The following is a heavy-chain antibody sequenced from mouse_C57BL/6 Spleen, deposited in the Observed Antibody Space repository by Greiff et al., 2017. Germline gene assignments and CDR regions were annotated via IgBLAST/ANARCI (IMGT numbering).Heavy chain of an antibody. D-gene: IGHD1-1*01. CDR1: GYSFTDYN. V-gene: IGHV1-39*01. CDR2: INPDYGTT. J-gene: IGHJ2*01. CDR3: ARSGSGYEY. Sequence: VQLKESGAELVKPGASVKISCKASGYSFTDYNMNWVKQSNGKSLEWIGVINPDYGTTTYKQKFKGKATLTVDQSSSTAYMQLNSLTSEDSAGYCCARSGSGYEYWGQGTTLTVSS.